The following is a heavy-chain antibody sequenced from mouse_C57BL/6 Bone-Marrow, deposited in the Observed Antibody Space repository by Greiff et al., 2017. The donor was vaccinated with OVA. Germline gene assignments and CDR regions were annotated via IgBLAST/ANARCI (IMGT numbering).Heavy chain of an antibody. J-gene: IGHJ1*03. V-gene: IGHV1-52*01. D-gene: IGHD2-4*01. CDR3: ARYYDYWYFDV. CDR2: IDPSDSET. CDR1: GYTFTSYW. Sequence: QVQLQQSGAELVRPGSSVKLSCKASGYTFTSYWMHWVKQRPIQGLEWIGNIDPSDSETHYNQKFKDKATLTVDKSSSTAYMQLSSLTSEDSAVYYCARYYDYWYFDVWGTGTTVTVSS.